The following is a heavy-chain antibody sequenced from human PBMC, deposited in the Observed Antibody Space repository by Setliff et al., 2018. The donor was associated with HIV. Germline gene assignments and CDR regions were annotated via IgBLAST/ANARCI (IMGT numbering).Heavy chain of an antibody. V-gene: IGHV3-73*01. J-gene: IGHJ6*02. D-gene: IGHD3-3*01. CDR1: RFTFSGSD. CDR3: SRQIFGVLIGYYGLDV. Sequence: GGSLSLSCAASRFTFSGSDMHWVRQASGKGLEWVGRIRRKVNTYATAYAASVKGRFIISRDDSKNTAYLQLNRLKTEDTAVYYCSRQIFGVLIGYYGLDVWGQGTTVTVSS. CDR2: IRRKVNTYAT.